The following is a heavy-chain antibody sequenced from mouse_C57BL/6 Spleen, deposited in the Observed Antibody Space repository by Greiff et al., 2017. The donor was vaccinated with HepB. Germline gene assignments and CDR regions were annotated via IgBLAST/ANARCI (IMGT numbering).Heavy chain of an antibody. CDR3: ASSTGTGAMDY. CDR1: GYSFTSYY. D-gene: IGHD4-1*01. CDR2: IYPGSGNT. Sequence: QVQLQQSGPELVKPGASVKISCKASGYSFTSYYIHWVKQRPGQGLEWIGWIYPGSGNTKYNEKFKGKAKLTADTSSSTAYMQLSSLTSEDSAVYYCASSTGTGAMDYWGQGTSVTVSS. V-gene: IGHV1-66*01. J-gene: IGHJ4*01.